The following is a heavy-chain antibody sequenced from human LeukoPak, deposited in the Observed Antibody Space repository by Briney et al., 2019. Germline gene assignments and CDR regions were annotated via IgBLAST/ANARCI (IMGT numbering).Heavy chain of an antibody. V-gene: IGHV3-7*01. D-gene: IGHD2-8*01. Sequence: GGSLRLSCAASGFTFSSYAMSWVRQAPGKGLEWVANIKQDGSEKYYVGSVKGRFTISRDNAKNSLYLQMNSLRAEDTAVYYCARDRILMVFAPYLDYWGQGSLVTVSS. CDR3: ARDRILMVFAPYLDY. CDR2: IKQDGSEK. CDR1: GFTFSSYA. J-gene: IGHJ4*02.